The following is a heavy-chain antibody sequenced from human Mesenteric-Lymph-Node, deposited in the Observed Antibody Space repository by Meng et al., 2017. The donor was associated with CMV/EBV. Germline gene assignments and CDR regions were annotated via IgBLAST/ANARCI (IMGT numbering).Heavy chain of an antibody. Sequence: CRASGYSLNTPYMHWVRQAPGQGLEWMGIITPSSGDTTYAQKFQGRVMMTSDRSASTAYMELYSLRSEDTAVYYCARGAGITRDWFDPWGQGTLVTVSS. J-gene: IGHJ5*02. CDR2: ITPSSGDT. CDR3: ARGAGITRDWFDP. V-gene: IGHV1-46*02. D-gene: IGHD3-10*01. CDR1: GYSLNTPY.